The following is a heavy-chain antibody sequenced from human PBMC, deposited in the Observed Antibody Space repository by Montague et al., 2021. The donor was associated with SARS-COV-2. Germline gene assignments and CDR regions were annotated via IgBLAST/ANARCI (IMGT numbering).Heavy chain of an antibody. CDR1: GASFSNYY. D-gene: IGHD1-7*01. Sequence: SETLSLTCTVSGASFSNYYWSWIRQPPGKGLEWIGEINHSGSTNYNPSLKSRVTISVVTSKNQFSLKLSSVTAADTAVYYCARGRTGTTFYYYYYYGMDVWGQGTTVTVSS. CDR2: INHSGST. J-gene: IGHJ6*02. V-gene: IGHV4-34*01. CDR3: ARGRTGTTFYYYYYYGMDV.